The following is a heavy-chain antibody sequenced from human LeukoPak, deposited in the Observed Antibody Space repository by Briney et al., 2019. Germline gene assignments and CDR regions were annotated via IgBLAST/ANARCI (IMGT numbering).Heavy chain of an antibody. CDR2: IFTSGST. D-gene: IGHD6-13*01. J-gene: IGHJ4*02. Sequence: SETLSLTCTVSGGSISSYYWSWIRQPAGKGLERIGRIFTSGSTNYNPSLKSRVTMSVDTSKNQFSLKLSSVTAADTAVYYCARLAGIAAAGTFDYWGQGTLVTVSS. V-gene: IGHV4-4*07. CDR3: ARLAGIAAAGTFDY. CDR1: GGSISSYY.